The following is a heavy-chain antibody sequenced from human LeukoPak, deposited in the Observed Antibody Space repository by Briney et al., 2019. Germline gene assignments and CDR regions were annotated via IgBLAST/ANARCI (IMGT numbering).Heavy chain of an antibody. CDR1: GYTFNGYY. V-gene: IGHV1-2*02. D-gene: IGHD6-13*01. CDR2: INPNSGAT. Sequence: ASVKVSCKASGYTFNGYYINWARQAPGQSLEWMGWINPNSGATKFAEKFQGRLTLTRDTSVNTAYMELNSLTSDDTAVYFCARDRQYGSSWRRTSFDPWGQGTLVTVS. J-gene: IGHJ5*02. CDR3: ARDRQYGSSWRRTSFDP.